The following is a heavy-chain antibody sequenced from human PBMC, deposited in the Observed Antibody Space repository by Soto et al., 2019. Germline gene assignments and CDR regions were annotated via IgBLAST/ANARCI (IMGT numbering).Heavy chain of an antibody. CDR1: GGSISSSNW. Sequence: QVQLQESGPGLVKPSGTLSLTCAVSGGSISSSNWWSWVRQPPGKGLEWIGEIYHSGSTNYNPSLKSRVTISVDKSKNQFSLKLSSVTAADTAVYYCARVHARRDYSPPYYFDYWGQGTLVTVSS. D-gene: IGHD3-10*01. V-gene: IGHV4-4*02. CDR2: IYHSGST. CDR3: ARVHARRDYSPPYYFDY. J-gene: IGHJ4*02.